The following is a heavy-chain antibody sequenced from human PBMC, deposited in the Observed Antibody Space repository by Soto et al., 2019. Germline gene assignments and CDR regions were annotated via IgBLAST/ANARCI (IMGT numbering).Heavy chain of an antibody. J-gene: IGHJ6*02. V-gene: IGHV4-30-4*01. CDR3: ARPADSNSSSTSCSRLSRARYYYYGMDV. CDR1: GDSISSGNKY. D-gene: IGHD2-2*01. Sequence: PSETLSLTCTVSGDSISSGNKYWSWIRQPPGKGLEWIGYIFSSGTTYYNPSLKSRLTMSLDASQNQFSLKLNSLTDADTAVYYCARPADSNSSSTSCSRLSRARYYYYGMDVWGQGTTVTVSS. CDR2: IFSSGTT.